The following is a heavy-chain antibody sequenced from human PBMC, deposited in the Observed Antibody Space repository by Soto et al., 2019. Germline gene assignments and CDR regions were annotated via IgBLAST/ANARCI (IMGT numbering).Heavy chain of an antibody. Sequence: SETLSLTCAVYGGSFSGYYWSWIRQPPGKGLEWIGEINHSGSTNYNPSPKSRVTISVDTSKNQFSLQLNSVTPEDTAVYYCARDPGVCVGGSCHYYYYYGMDVWGQGTTVTVSS. J-gene: IGHJ6*02. D-gene: IGHD2-15*01. CDR2: INHSGST. CDR3: ARDPGVCVGGSCHYYYYYGMDV. CDR1: GGSFSGYY. V-gene: IGHV4-34*01.